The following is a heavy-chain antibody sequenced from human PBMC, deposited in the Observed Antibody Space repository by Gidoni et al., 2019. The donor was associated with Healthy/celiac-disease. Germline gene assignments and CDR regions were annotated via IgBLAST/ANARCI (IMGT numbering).Heavy chain of an antibody. D-gene: IGHD2-21*02. CDR1: GYSISSGYY. V-gene: IGHV4-38-2*01. CDR3: ARSGDHGAFDY. J-gene: IGHJ4*02. CDR2: IYHSGST. Sequence: QVQLQESGPGLVKPSATLSLTCAVSGYSISSGYYWGWIRQPPGKGLEWIGSIYHSGSTYYNPSLKSRVTISVDTSKNQFSLKLSSVTAADTAVYYCARSGDHGAFDYWGQGTLVTVSS.